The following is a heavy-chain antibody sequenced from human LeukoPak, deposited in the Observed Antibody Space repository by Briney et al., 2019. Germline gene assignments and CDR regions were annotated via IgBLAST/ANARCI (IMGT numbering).Heavy chain of an antibody. CDR2: IIPIFGTA. CDR3: ARMGDGYNQYYFDY. V-gene: IGHV1-69*05. Sequence: ASVKVSCKASGGTFSSYAISWVRQAPGQGVEWMGGIIPIFGTANYAQKFQGRVTITTDESTSTAYMELSSLRSEDTAVYYCARMGDGYNQYYFDYWGQGTLVTVSS. CDR1: GGTFSSYA. J-gene: IGHJ4*02. D-gene: IGHD5-24*01.